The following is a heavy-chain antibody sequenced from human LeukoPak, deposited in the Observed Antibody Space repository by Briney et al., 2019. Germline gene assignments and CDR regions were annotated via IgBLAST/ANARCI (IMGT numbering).Heavy chain of an antibody. V-gene: IGHV1-2*02. CDR1: GYTFIAYY. Sequence: ASVKVSCNVSGYTFIAYYIHWVRQAPGQGLEWMGWISPNSGGTRSAQKFQGRVTMTRDTSISTAYMELSSLRYDDTAVYYCATNILVRDIINWFDPWGQGTLVTVSS. CDR3: ATNILVRDIINWFDP. J-gene: IGHJ5*02. CDR2: ISPNSGGT. D-gene: IGHD3-10*01.